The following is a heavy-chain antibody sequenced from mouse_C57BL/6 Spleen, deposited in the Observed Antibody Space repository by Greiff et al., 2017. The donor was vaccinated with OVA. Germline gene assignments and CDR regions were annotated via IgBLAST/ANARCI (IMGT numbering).Heavy chain of an antibody. Sequence: EVQLQQSGPELVKPGASVKISCKASGYTFTDYYMNWVKQSHGKSLEWIGDINPNNGGTSYNQKFKGKATLTVDKSSSTAYMELRSLTSEDSAVYYCARGGYGYDGFAYWAQGTLVTVSA. CDR2: INPNNGGT. J-gene: IGHJ3*01. D-gene: IGHD2-2*01. CDR1: GYTFTDYY. V-gene: IGHV1-26*01. CDR3: ARGGYGYDGFAY.